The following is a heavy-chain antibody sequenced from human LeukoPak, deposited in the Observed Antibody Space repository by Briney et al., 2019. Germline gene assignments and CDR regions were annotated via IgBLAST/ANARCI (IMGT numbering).Heavy chain of an antibody. J-gene: IGHJ1*01. CDR2: TYHSGST. CDR3: ASGYYDAEYFQH. CDR1: GGSISSGGYS. D-gene: IGHD3-22*01. Sequence: PSQTLSLTCAVSGGSISSGGYSWSWIRQPPGKGLEWIGYTYHSGSTYYNPSLKSRVTISVDRSKNQFSLKLSSVTAADTAVYYCASGYYDAEYFQHWGQGTLVTVSS. V-gene: IGHV4-30-2*01.